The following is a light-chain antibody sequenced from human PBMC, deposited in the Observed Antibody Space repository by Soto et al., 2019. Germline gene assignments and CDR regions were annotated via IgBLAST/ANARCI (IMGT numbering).Light chain of an antibody. Sequence: QSVLTQPPSVSAGPGQKVTISCSGSSSNIGNNYVSWYQQLPGTAPKLLIYDNNKRPSGIPDRFSGSKSGTSATLGITGLQTGDEADYYCGTWDSSLSATVFGGGTKLTVL. J-gene: IGLJ2*01. CDR2: DNN. V-gene: IGLV1-51*01. CDR3: GTWDSSLSATV. CDR1: SSNIGNNY.